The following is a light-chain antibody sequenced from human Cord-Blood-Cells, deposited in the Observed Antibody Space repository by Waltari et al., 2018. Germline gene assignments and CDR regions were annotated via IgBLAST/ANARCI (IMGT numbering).Light chain of an antibody. CDR3: AAWDDSLNGPV. V-gene: IGLV1-44*01. Sequence: QSVLTQPPSASGTPGQRVTLSFSGSSSITASNTVTWYQQLPGTAPKRLIYSNNQRPSGVPDRFSGSKSGTSASLAISGLQSEDEADYYCAAWDDSLNGPVFGGGTKLTVL. CDR1: SSITASNT. CDR2: SNN. J-gene: IGLJ3*02.